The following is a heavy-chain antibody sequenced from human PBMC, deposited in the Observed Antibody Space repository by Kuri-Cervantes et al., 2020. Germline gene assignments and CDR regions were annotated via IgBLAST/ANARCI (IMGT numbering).Heavy chain of an antibody. Sequence: GESLKISCAASGFTFSSYAMSWVRQAPGKGLEWVAVISYDGSNKYYADSVKGRFTISRDNSKNTLYLQMNSLRAEDTAVYYCAKERGACSSTSCYVPYYYYGMDVWGQGTTVTVSS. CDR2: ISYDGSNK. CDR1: GFTFSSYA. V-gene: IGHV3-30*18. D-gene: IGHD2-2*01. CDR3: AKERGACSSTSCYVPYYYYGMDV. J-gene: IGHJ6*02.